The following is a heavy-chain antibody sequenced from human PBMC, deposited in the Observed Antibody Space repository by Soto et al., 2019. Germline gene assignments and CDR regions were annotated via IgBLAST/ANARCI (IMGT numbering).Heavy chain of an antibody. V-gene: IGHV1-2*04. CDR3: ARGGDLYCSGGSCYSWFDP. D-gene: IGHD2-15*01. CDR2: INPNSGGT. J-gene: IGHJ5*02. Sequence: QVQLVQSGAEVKKPGASVKVSCKASGYTFTGYYMHWVRQAPGQGLEWMGWINPNSGGTNYAQKVQGWITMTRDTSISTGYMELSRLRSDDTAVYYCARGGDLYCSGGSCYSWFDPWGQGTLVTVSS. CDR1: GYTFTGYY.